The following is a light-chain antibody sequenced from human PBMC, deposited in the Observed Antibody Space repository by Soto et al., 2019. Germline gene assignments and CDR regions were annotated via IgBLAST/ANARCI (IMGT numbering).Light chain of an antibody. CDR3: SSYTSSNTLV. CDR2: EVD. Sequence: QSALTQPASVSGSLGQSITISCTGTSSDVGSYNPVSWYQQYPGKAPKLMIYEVDHRPSGVSNRFSGSKSGNTASLTISGLQADDEADYYCSSYTSSNTLVFGGGTKLTVL. CDR1: SSDVGSYNP. V-gene: IGLV2-14*02. J-gene: IGLJ3*02.